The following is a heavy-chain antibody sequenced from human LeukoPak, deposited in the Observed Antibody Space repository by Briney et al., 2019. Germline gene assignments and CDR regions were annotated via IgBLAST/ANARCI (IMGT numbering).Heavy chain of an antibody. CDR3: ARRVTIFGVVTEEAFDI. V-gene: IGHV1-69*05. D-gene: IGHD3-3*01. CDR2: IIPIFGTA. CDR1: GGTFSSYA. J-gene: IGHJ3*02. Sequence: SVKVSCKASGGTFSSYAISWVRQAPGQGLEWMGGIIPIFGTADYAQKFQGRVTITTDESTSTAYMELSSLRSEDTAGYYCARRVTIFGVVTEEAFDIWGQGTMVTVSS.